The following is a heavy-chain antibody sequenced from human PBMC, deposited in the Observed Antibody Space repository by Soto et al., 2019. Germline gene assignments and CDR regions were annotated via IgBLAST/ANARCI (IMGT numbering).Heavy chain of an antibody. CDR3: ARDLGTSGWGYHGMDV. V-gene: IGHV4-59*01. D-gene: IGHD6-19*01. CDR2: IYYSGST. Sequence: PSETLSLTCTVSGGSISSYYWSWIRQPPGKGLEWIGYIYYSGSTNYNPSLKSRVTISVDTSKNQFSLKLSSVTAADTAVYYCARDLGTSGWGYHGMDVWGQGTTVTVS. CDR1: GGSISSYY. J-gene: IGHJ6*02.